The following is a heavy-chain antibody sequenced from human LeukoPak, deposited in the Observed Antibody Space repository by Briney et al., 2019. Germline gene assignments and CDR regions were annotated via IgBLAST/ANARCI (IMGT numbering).Heavy chain of an antibody. V-gene: IGHV1-2*02. CDR2: INPNSGAT. CDR1: VYTFTDYF. D-gene: IGHD6-13*01. Sequence: GASVKVSCKASVYTFTDYFIHWVRQAPGPGLEWMGWINPNSGATNYAQNFQGRVTMTRDTSITTAYMDLSSLRSDDTAVYYCVRDPIDNSSPSAPGTDGLDPWGQGTLVTVSS. J-gene: IGHJ5*02. CDR3: VRDPIDNSSPSAPGTDGLDP.